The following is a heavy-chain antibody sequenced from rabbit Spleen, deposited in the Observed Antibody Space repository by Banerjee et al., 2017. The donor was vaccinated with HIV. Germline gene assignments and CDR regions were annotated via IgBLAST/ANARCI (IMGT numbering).Heavy chain of an antibody. D-gene: IGHD4-2*01. CDR1: GFPFSEKAV. V-gene: IGHV1S45*01. Sequence: QEQLVESGGGLVQPGGSLALTCKASGFPFSEKAVMCWVRQAPGKGLTWIACINVVTGKAVYASWAKGRFTFSRTSSTTVTLQMTSLTAADTATYFCARDRSGGSAVYGLNLWGPGTLVTVS. J-gene: IGHJ4*01. CDR3: ARDRSGGSAVYGLNL. CDR2: INVVTGKA.